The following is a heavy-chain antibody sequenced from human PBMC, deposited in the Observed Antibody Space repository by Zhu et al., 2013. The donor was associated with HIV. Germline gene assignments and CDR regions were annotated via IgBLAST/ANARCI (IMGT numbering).Heavy chain of an antibody. Sequence: QVQLVQSGAEVKKPGASVKVTCKASGYIFISKFMHWVRQAPGQGLEWMGIINPSDGSTSYGQKFKGRVTMTRDTSTSTVYMEMSSLRSEDTAVYYCARVSNYYDSSDYDYFFDYWGQGTLVTVSS. CDR3: ARVSNYYDSSDYDYFFDY. J-gene: IGHJ4*02. CDR1: GYIFISKF. CDR2: INPSDGST. D-gene: IGHD3-22*01. V-gene: IGHV1-46*03.